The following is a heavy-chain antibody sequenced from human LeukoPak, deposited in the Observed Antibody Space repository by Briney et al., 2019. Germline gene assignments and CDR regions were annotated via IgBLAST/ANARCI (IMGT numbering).Heavy chain of an antibody. Sequence: ASVKVSCKASGYTFTAYYIHWVRQAPGQGLEWVGWINPISGGTNYAQKFQGRVTMTRDTSISTAYMELSRLRSDDTAVYYCARGPGGGYDWLGHWGQGTLVTVSS. J-gene: IGHJ4*02. V-gene: IGHV1-2*02. CDR2: INPISGGT. CDR3: ARGPGGGYDWLGH. CDR1: GYTFTAYY. D-gene: IGHD5-12*01.